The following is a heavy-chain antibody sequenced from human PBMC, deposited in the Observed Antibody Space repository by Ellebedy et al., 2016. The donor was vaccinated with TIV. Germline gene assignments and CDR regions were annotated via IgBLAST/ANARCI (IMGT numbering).Heavy chain of an antibody. D-gene: IGHD3-22*01. CDR2: INRSGST. J-gene: IGHJ4*02. CDR1: GGSFSDYY. Sequence: MPSETLSLTCAVYGGSFSDYYWSWIRQPPGKGLEWIGEINRSGSTNYNPSLKSRVTISVDTSKNQFSLNLSSVTAADTAVYYCAREAISYATSGYYFDYWGQGTLVAVSS. V-gene: IGHV4-34*01. CDR3: AREAISYATSGYYFDY.